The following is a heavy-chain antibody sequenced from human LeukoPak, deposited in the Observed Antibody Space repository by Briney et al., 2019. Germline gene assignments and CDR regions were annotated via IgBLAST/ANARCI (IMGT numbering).Heavy chain of an antibody. CDR3: ATRSRYYFDY. CDR1: GFTFSSYA. CDR2: ISGSGGTT. D-gene: IGHD1-14*01. J-gene: IGHJ4*02. Sequence: GGSLRLSCAASGFTFSSYAMSWVRQAPGKGLEWVSAISGSGGTTNYADSVRGRLTISRDNSKNTLYLQMNSLRAEDTAVYSCATRSRYYFDYWGQGTLVTVSS. V-gene: IGHV3-23*01.